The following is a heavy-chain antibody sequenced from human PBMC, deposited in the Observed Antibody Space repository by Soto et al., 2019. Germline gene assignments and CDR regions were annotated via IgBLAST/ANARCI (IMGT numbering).Heavy chain of an antibody. CDR3: ATPRQGGMDV. V-gene: IGHV4-34*01. D-gene: IGHD1-26*01. CDR1: GGSFSGYY. Sequence: KQSQTLSLTCAVYGGSFSGYYWSWIRQPPGKGLEWIGEINHSGSTNYNPSLKSRVTISVDTSKNQFSLKLSSVTAADTAVYYCATPRQGGMDVWGKGTTVTVSS. CDR2: INHSGST. J-gene: IGHJ6*03.